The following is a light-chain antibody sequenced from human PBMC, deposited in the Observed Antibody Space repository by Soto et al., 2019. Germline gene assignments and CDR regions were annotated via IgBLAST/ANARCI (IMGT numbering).Light chain of an antibody. CDR2: AAS. V-gene: IGKV3-20*01. CDR3: HKYGSVPYT. Sequence: ENVLTQSPGTLSLSPGDRAILSCRASQSVSSNALAWFQQKPGQAPRIVINAASTRATGIPDRFSGSGSGTDFTLTISRLEPEDFAVYYCHKYGSVPYTFGQGTKLEIK. CDR1: QSVSSNA. J-gene: IGKJ2*01.